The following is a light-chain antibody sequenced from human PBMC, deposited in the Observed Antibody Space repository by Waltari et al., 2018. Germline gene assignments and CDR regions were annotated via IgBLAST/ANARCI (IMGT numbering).Light chain of an antibody. CDR1: ALPKES. V-gene: IGLV3-25*03. Sequence: SYELTQPPSVSVSPGQTARITCSGDALPKESAYWYQQKPGQAPVLVIYKDTGRATGIHERFSGSSSGTTVTLIISGVQAEDEADYYCQSGDYSRSYVVLGGGTKLTVL. CDR2: KDT. J-gene: IGLJ3*02. CDR3: QSGDYSRSYVV.